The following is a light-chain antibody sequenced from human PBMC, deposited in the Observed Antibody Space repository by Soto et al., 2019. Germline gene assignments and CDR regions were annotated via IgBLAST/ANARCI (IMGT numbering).Light chain of an antibody. CDR3: QQCGSSPPYT. CDR1: QSVNNNY. Sequence: EVVLTQSPGTLSLSPGERATLSCRASQSVNNNYFAWYQQRPGQAPRLLIFGSSDRATGIPDRFSGSGSGIDFTLTFSRLEPEDFAVYCCQQCGSSPPYTFGQGTKLEIK. J-gene: IGKJ2*01. V-gene: IGKV3-20*01. CDR2: GSS.